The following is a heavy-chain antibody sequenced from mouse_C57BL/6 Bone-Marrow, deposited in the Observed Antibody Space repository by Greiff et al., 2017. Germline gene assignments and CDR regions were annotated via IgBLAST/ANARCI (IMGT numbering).Heavy chain of an antibody. V-gene: IGHV2-2*01. J-gene: IGHJ4*01. CDR2: IWSGGST. CDR1: GFSLTSYG. CDR3: ASYYDAMDY. Sequence: VQLQESGPGLVQPSQSLSITCTVSGFSLTSYGVHWVRQSPGKGLEWLGVIWSGGSTDYNAAFISSLSISKDNSKSQVFFKMNSLQADDTAIYYCASYYDAMDYGGQGTSVTVSS.